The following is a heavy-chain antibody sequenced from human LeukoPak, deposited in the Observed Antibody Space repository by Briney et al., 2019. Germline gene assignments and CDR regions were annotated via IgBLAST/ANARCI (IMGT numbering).Heavy chain of an antibody. CDR3: VRTDYYDSSGYYDDFDY. Sequence: GGSLRLSRAASGFTFSIYAMHWVRQAPGKGLEYVSGINKNGGSTYYADSVKGRFTISRDNSNNTLYLQMGFVRAEDMAVYYCVRTDYYDSSGYYDDFDYWGQGTLVTVSS. CDR1: GFTFSIYA. J-gene: IGHJ4*02. V-gene: IGHV3-64*02. CDR2: INKNGGST. D-gene: IGHD3-22*01.